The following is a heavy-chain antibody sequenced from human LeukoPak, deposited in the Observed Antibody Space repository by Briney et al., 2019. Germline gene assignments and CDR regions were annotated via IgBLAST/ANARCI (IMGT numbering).Heavy chain of an antibody. CDR3: AKADEIYDILTGYYRGPFDY. V-gene: IGHV3-23*01. CDR1: GFTFSSYG. Sequence: GGSLRLSCAASGFTFSSYGMSWVRQAPGKGLEWVSAISGSGGSAYYADSVKGRFTISRDNSKNTLYLQMNSLRAEDTAVYYCAKADEIYDILTGYYRGPFDYWGQGTLVTVSS. D-gene: IGHD3-9*01. J-gene: IGHJ4*02. CDR2: ISGSGGSA.